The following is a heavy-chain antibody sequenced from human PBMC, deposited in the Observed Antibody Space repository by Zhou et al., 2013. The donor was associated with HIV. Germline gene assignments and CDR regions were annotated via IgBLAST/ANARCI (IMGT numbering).Heavy chain of an antibody. Sequence: QVQLLQSGAEVKPPGASVKVSCKVVGYTLANLAIHWVRQPPGQGPEWMGGFDPEDVMTVYAQRFQGRVTLTQDASSDTAYMSMSGLTSDDTAVYYCGTIPHLSGSTVDMTAIGGGDYWGRGTPVTRVL. CDR2: FDPEDVMT. J-gene: IGHJ4*02. V-gene: IGHV1-24*01. D-gene: IGHD3-16*01. CDR1: GYTLANLA. CDR3: GTIPHLSGSTVDMTAIGGGDY.